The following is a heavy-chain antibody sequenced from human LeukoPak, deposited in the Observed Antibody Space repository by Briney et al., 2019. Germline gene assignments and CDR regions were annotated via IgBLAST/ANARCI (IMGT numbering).Heavy chain of an antibody. CDR1: GGSISRSSYY. D-gene: IGHD5-24*01. V-gene: IGHV4-39*01. CDR3: SNSRDGYNLRTFDI. Sequence: PSETLSLTCTVSGGSISRSSYYWGWIRQPPGKGLEWIGSIYYSGSTYYNPSLKSRVTITVDTSKNQFSLKLSCVTAADTAVYYCSNSRDGYNLRTFDIWGQGTMVTVSS. J-gene: IGHJ3*02. CDR2: IYYSGST.